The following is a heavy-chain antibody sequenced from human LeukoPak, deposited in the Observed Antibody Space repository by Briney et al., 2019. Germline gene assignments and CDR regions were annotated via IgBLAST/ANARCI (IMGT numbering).Heavy chain of an antibody. CDR2: INPNSGCT. D-gene: IGHD6-19*01. CDR1: GYTFTGYY. Sequence: ASVKVSCKASGYTFTGYYMHWVRQAPGQGLEWMGWINPNSGCTNYAQKFQGRVTMTRDTSIGTAYMELSRLRSDDTAVYYCASGIAVAGPVDYWGPGTLVTVSP. CDR3: ASGIAVAGPVDY. J-gene: IGHJ4*02. V-gene: IGHV1-2*02.